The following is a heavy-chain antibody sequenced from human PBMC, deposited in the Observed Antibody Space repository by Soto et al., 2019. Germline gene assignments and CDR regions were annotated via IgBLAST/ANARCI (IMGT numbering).Heavy chain of an antibody. CDR2: IRGGVATT. D-gene: IGHD1-1*01. Sequence: GGSLILSCVASVFTFSTYAWRWVRQAAGRGLEWVSIIRGGVATTYYGDSVKGRFTISSDNSKSTFYMQMHSLRAEDTAVYYCAKFGMATTKRSPPYYFDYWGQGTLVTVSS. CDR1: VFTFSTYA. J-gene: IGHJ4*02. CDR3: AKFGMATTKRSPPYYFDY. V-gene: IGHV3-23*01.